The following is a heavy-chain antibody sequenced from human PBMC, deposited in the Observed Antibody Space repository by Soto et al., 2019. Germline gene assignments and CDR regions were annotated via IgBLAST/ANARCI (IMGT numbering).Heavy chain of an antibody. CDR1: GFTFSSYG. Sequence: QVQLVESGGGVVQPGRSLRLSCAASGFTFSSYGMHWVRQAPGKGLEWVAVISYDGSNKYYADSVKGRFTISRDNSKNTLYLQMNSLRAEETAVYYCPKDRIAARHYYGMGVWGQGTTVTVSS. V-gene: IGHV3-30*18. D-gene: IGHD6-6*01. J-gene: IGHJ6*02. CDR3: PKDRIAARHYYGMGV. CDR2: ISYDGSNK.